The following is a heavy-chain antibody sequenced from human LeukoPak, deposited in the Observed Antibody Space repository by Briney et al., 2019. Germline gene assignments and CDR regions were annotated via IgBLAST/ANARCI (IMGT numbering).Heavy chain of an antibody. CDR1: GGSFSGYY. CDR3: ARDHNTIFGVVPPIGHDAFDI. V-gene: IGHV4-34*01. CDR2: INHSGST. J-gene: IGHJ3*02. D-gene: IGHD3-3*01. Sequence: PSETLSLTCAVYGGSFSGYYWSWIRHPPGKGLEWIGEINHSGSTNYNPSLKSRVTISVDTSKNQFSLKLSSVTAADTAVYYCARDHNTIFGVVPPIGHDAFDIWGQGTMVTVSS.